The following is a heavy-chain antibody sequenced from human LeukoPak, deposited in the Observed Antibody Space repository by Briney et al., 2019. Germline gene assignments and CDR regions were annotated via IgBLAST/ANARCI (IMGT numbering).Heavy chain of an antibody. CDR3: ARDTFAGYSYGYRAFDI. D-gene: IGHD5-18*01. V-gene: IGHV3-30*03. CDR1: GFTFSSYG. Sequence: GRSLRLSCAASGFTFSSYGMHWVRQAPGKGLEWVAVISYDGSNKYYADSVKGRFTISRDNSKNTLYLQMNSLRSDDTAVYYCARDTFAGYSYGYRAFDIWGQGTMVTVSS. CDR2: ISYDGSNK. J-gene: IGHJ3*02.